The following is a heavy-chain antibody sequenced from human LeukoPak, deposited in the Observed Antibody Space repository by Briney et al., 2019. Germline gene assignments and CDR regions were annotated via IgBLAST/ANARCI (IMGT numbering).Heavy chain of an antibody. V-gene: IGHV4-34*01. D-gene: IGHD2-15*01. J-gene: IGHJ5*02. Sequence: SETLSLTCAVYGGSFSGYYWSWIRQPPGKGLEWIGGINHSRTTNYNPSLKGRVTISVDTSKNQFSLKLSSVTAADTAVYYCARDVDATSGWFDPWGQGTLVTVSS. CDR3: ARDVDATSGWFDP. CDR1: GGSFSGYY. CDR2: INHSRTT.